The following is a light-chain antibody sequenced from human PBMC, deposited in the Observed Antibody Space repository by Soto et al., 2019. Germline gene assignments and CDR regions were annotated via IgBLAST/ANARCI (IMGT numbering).Light chain of an antibody. CDR3: QQYNNWPPWT. CDR2: GAS. CDR1: QSVSSN. V-gene: IGKV3-15*01. J-gene: IGKJ1*01. Sequence: EIVMTQSPATLSVSPGERATLSCRASQSVSSNLACYQQKPGQAPRRLIYGASTRATGIPARFSGSGSGTEFTLTISSLQSEDFAVYYCQQYNNWPPWTFGQGTKVEIK.